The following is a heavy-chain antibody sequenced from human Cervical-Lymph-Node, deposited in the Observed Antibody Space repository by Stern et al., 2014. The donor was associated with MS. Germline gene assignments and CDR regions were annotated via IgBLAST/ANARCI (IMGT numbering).Heavy chain of an antibody. Sequence: EMQLVESGAEVKKPGESLKISCKASGYSFTNYWIGWVRQMPGRGLEWMGIINPGDSDTRYSPSFQGQVTVSADKSIDTAYLQWSSPKASDTAIYYCARRTVISYWYFDLWGRGTLVTVSS. J-gene: IGHJ2*01. CDR3: ARRTVISYWYFDL. V-gene: IGHV5-51*03. D-gene: IGHD2/OR15-2a*01. CDR1: GYSFTNYW. CDR2: INPGDSDT.